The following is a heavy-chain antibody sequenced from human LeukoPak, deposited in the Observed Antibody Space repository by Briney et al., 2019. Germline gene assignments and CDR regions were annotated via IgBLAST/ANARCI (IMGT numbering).Heavy chain of an antibody. Sequence: GGSLTLSCAASGFTFSDYGMHWVRQAPGKGLEWVAFIRYDGTNKYYADSVKGRFTISRDNSKNTLYLQMNSLRAEDTAVYYCAKDREMATILWYFDYWGQGTLVTVSS. CDR2: IRYDGTNK. CDR1: GFTFSDYG. J-gene: IGHJ4*02. D-gene: IGHD5-24*01. CDR3: AKDREMATILWYFDY. V-gene: IGHV3-30*02.